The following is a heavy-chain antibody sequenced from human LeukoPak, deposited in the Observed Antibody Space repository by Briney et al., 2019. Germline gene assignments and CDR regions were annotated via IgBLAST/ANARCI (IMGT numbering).Heavy chain of an antibody. V-gene: IGHV1-46*01. CDR3: ARVGYCSGGSCLNYYYYYGMDV. D-gene: IGHD2-15*01. CDR2: IYPRDGST. CDR1: GYTFTSNY. Sequence: ASVKVSCKASGYTFTSNYIHWVRQAPGQGLEWMGMIYPRDGSTSYAQKFQGRVTITADESTSTAYMELSSLRSEDTAVYYCARVGYCSGGSCLNYYYYYGMDVWGQGTTVTVSS. J-gene: IGHJ6*02.